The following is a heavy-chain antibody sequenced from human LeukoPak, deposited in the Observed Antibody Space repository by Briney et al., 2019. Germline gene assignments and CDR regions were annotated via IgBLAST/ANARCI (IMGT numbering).Heavy chain of an antibody. Sequence: ASAKVSCKASGGTFSSYAISWVRQAPGQGLEWMGGIIPIFGTANYAQKFQGRVTITTDESTSTAYMGLSSLRSEDTAVYYCARDGRPGGYNSGTFDYWGQGTLVTVSS. D-gene: IGHD5-24*01. CDR3: ARDGRPGGYNSGTFDY. V-gene: IGHV1-69*05. CDR1: GGTFSSYA. J-gene: IGHJ4*02. CDR2: IIPIFGTA.